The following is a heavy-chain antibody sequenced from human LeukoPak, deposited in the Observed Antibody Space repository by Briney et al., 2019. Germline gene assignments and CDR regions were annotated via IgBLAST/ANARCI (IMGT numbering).Heavy chain of an antibody. D-gene: IGHD6-13*01. Sequence: GGSLRLSCAASGFTFSGYAMAWVRQAPGKELEWVSSITITGSSPSYADSVMGRFTVSRDSSKNTLYLQMNSLRAEDTAVYFCAKSSSSWSYYFNYWGQGTLVTVSS. CDR3: AKSSSSWSYYFNY. J-gene: IGHJ4*02. CDR2: ITITGSSP. CDR1: GFTFSGYA. V-gene: IGHV3-23*01.